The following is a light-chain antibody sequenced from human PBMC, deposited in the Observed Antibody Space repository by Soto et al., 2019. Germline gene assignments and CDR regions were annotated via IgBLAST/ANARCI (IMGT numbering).Light chain of an antibody. CDR2: DAS. CDR1: QSLSSRY. V-gene: IGKV3-11*01. CDR3: QQRSSWPPT. Sequence: EIVLTQSPGNLSLSPGERATLSCRASQSLSSRYLAWYQQKPGQAPRLLIYDASNRATGVPARFSGSGSGTDFTLTISSLEPEDFAVYYCQQRSSWPPTFGQGTRLETK. J-gene: IGKJ5*01.